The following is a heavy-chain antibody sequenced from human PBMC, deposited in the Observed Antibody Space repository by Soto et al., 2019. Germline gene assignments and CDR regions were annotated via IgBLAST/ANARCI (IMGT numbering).Heavy chain of an antibody. CDR3: ARDLYYDSSGYYYAKWFDP. J-gene: IGHJ5*02. D-gene: IGHD3-22*01. CDR2: IYYSGST. CDR1: GGSISSYY. Sequence: SETLSLTCTVSGGSISSYYWSWIRQPPGKGLEWIGYIYYSGSTNYNPSLKSRVTISVDTSKNQFSLKLSSVTAADTAVYYCARDLYYDSSGYYYAKWFDPWGQGTLVTVS. V-gene: IGHV4-59*01.